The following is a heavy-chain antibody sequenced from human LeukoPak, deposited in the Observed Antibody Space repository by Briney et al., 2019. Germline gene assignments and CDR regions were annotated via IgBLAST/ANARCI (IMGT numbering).Heavy chain of an antibody. Sequence: GASVKVSCKASGYTFTDYYMHWVRQAPGQGFEWMGWINPNDGDTNYAQKLQGRVTMTRDTSISTAHMKVSRLRSDDTAVYYCARANFLYCSSTTCLFDYWGQGTLVTVSS. D-gene: IGHD2-2*01. CDR1: GYTFTDYY. CDR3: ARANFLYCSSTTCLFDY. J-gene: IGHJ4*02. V-gene: IGHV1-2*02. CDR2: INPNDGDT.